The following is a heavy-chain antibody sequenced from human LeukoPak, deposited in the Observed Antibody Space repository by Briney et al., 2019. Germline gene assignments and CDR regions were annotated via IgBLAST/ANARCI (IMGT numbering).Heavy chain of an antibody. CDR1: GFTVSHNH. J-gene: IGHJ4*02. CDR3: ATGRDAYKSGC. CDR2: IYSGGNT. D-gene: IGHD5-24*01. Sequence: GGSLRLSCAVSGFTVSHNHMSWVRQATGKGLEWVSTIYSGGNTFYADSVKGRFTISRDNSKNTLYFQMNSLRAEDTAVYYCATGRDAYKSGCWGQGTLVTVSS. V-gene: IGHV3-66*01.